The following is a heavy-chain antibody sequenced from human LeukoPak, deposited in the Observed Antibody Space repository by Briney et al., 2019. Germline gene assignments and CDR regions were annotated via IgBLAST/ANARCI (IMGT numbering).Heavy chain of an antibody. CDR2: IIPILGIA. V-gene: IGHV1-69*04. CDR1: GGTFSSYA. Sequence: GASVKVSCKASGGTFSSYAINWVRQAPGQGLEWMGRIIPILGIAHYAQKSQGRVTITADKSTSTAYMELSSLRSEDTAVYYCAREDVRDYYDSSGYDPFDYWGQGTLVTVSS. CDR3: AREDVRDYYDSSGYDPFDY. D-gene: IGHD3-22*01. J-gene: IGHJ4*02.